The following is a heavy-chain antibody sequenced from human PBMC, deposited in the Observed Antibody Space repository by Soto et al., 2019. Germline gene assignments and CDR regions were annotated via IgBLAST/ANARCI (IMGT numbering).Heavy chain of an antibody. J-gene: IGHJ3*02. V-gene: IGHV4-30-2*01. Sequence: PSETLSLTCAVSGGSISSGAYSWSWIRQPPGKGLEWIGFISHSGIADYNPSLKSRVTISVDVSKNQFSLRLSSVTAADTAMYCCARWMRSSGYFRSFDIWGQGTMVTVSS. D-gene: IGHD3-22*01. CDR1: GGSISSGAYS. CDR3: ARWMRSSGYFRSFDI. CDR2: ISHSGIA.